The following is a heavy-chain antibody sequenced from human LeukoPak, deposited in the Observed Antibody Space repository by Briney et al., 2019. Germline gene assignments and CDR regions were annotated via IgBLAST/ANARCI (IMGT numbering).Heavy chain of an antibody. CDR2: IYYSGST. CDR3: ARGGRSSVYGIVVVVAAARAFDI. D-gene: IGHD2-15*01. Sequence: PSETLSPTCTASGGSISSSSYYWGWIRQPPGKGLEWIGSIYYSGSTYYNPSLKSRVTISVDTSKNQFSLKLSSVTAADTAVYYCARGGRSSVYGIVVVVAAARAFDIWGQGTMVTVSS. CDR1: GGSISSSSYY. V-gene: IGHV4-39*07. J-gene: IGHJ3*02.